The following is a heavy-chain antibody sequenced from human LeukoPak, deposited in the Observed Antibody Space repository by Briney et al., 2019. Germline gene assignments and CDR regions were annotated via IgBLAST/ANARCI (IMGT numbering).Heavy chain of an antibody. J-gene: IGHJ4*02. D-gene: IGHD3-22*01. CDR2: IYYTGNT. V-gene: IGHV4-59*01. CDR3: AAGGYYDNSGTDY. Sequence: SETLSLTCTVSGGSISSYYWSWIRQPPGKGLEWIGYIYYTGNTSYNPSLKSRVTISVDTSKNHFSLRLSSVTAAGTAVYYCAAGGYYDNSGTDYWGQGTLVTVSS. CDR1: GGSISSYY.